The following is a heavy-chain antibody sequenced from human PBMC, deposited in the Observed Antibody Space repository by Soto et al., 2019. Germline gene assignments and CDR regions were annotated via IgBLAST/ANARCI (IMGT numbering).Heavy chain of an antibody. V-gene: IGHV3-23*01. CDR3: AETSEATIRGGFDY. CDR2: ITGSGGST. CDR1: GFTFSSYT. Sequence: EVQLLESGGGLAQPGGSLRLSCAASGFTFSSYTMSWVRQAPGKGLEWVSAITGSGGSTYYADSVKGRFTISRDNSKNTPYLKTSSLRDEDGAVYYCAETSEATIRGGFDYLGRGTLVTVSP. J-gene: IGHJ4*02. D-gene: IGHD5-12*01.